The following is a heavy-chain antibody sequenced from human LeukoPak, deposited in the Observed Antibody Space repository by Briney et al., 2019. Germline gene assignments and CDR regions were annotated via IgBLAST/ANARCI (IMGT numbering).Heavy chain of an antibody. CDR2: ISAYNGNT. CDR1: GYTFTSYG. D-gene: IGHD3-3*01. Sequence: ASVKVSCKASGYTFTSYGISWVRQAPGQGLEWMGWISAYNGNTNYAQKLQGRVTMTTDTSTSTAYMELRSLRSDDTAVYYCAGEGGGGAYDFWSGYPGAYYYYGMDVWGQGTTVTVSS. V-gene: IGHV1-18*01. J-gene: IGHJ6*02. CDR3: AGEGGGGAYDFWSGYPGAYYYYGMDV.